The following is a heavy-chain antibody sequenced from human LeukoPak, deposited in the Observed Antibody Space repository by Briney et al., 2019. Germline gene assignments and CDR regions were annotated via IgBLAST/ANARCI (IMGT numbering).Heavy chain of an antibody. Sequence: GGSLRLSCAASGFTFSSYWMHWVRQAPGKGLVWVSRINSDGSSTRYADSVKGRFTISRDNTKNTLYLQMNSLRDEDTAVYYCARAPGYYGSGAYFDFWGQGTLVTVSS. D-gene: IGHD3-10*01. CDR3: ARAPGYYGSGAYFDF. CDR2: INSDGSST. CDR1: GFTFSSYW. J-gene: IGHJ4*02. V-gene: IGHV3-74*01.